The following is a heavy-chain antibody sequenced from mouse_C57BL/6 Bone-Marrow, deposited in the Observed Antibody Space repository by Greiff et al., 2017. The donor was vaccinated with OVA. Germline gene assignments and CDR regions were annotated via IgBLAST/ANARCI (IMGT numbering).Heavy chain of an antibody. J-gene: IGHJ4*01. CDR1: GYTFTDYE. D-gene: IGHD2-4*01. V-gene: IGHV1-15*01. CDR2: IDPETGGT. Sequence: QVHVKQSGAELVRPGASVTLSCKASGYTFTDYEMHWVKQTPVHGLEWIGAIDPETGGTAYNQKFKGKAILTADKSSSTAYMELRSLTSEDSAVYYCTLYDYYMDYWGQGTSVTVSS. CDR3: TLYDYYMDY.